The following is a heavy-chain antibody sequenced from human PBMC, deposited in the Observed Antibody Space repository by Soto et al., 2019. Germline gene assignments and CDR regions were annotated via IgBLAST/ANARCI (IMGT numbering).Heavy chain of an antibody. V-gene: IGHV1-8*01. CDR2: MNPNSGNT. J-gene: IGHJ5*02. CDR3: ARERSAAGTGWFYP. D-gene: IGHD6-13*01. CDR1: GYTFTSYD. Sequence: QVQLVQSGAEVKKPGASVKVSCKASGYTFTSYDINWVRQATGQGLEWMGWMNPNSGNTGYAQKFQGRVTMTRNTSISTAYLELSSLRSEDTAVYYCARERSAAGTGWFYPWGQGTLVTVSS.